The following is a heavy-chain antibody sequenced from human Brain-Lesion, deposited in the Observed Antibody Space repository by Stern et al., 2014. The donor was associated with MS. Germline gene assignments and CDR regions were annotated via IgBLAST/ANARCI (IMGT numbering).Heavy chain of an antibody. D-gene: IGHD2-2*01. CDR2: IFNSGST. V-gene: IGHV4-61*02. CDR3: ARGRVVPGFQYYATDV. J-gene: IGHJ6*02. CDR1: GGSISSGGYY. Sequence: VQLVESGPGLVKPSQTLSLSCTVSGGSISSGGYYWSWIRQPAGKGLEWIGRIFNSGSTSYNPSLKSRVTISINPSKNPFSLRLNPMTAADTAVYYCARGRVVPGFQYYATDVWGQGTTVIVSS.